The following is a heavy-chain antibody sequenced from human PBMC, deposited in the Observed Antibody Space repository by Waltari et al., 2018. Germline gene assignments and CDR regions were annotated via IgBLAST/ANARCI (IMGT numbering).Heavy chain of an antibody. Sequence: EVQLVQSGAEVKKPGESLKISCKTSGYAFSAFWTDSWLGWVRQVPGKGLEWMGNIYPGDGDTRYSPSFQGQVTISVDKSISTAYLEWSRLRASDTAIYYCARARTGTLDPYFFDYWGQGTLVTVSS. CDR2: IYPGDGDT. V-gene: IGHV5-51*01. D-gene: IGHD3-9*01. CDR3: ARARTGTLDPYFFDY. CDR1: GYAFSAFW. J-gene: IGHJ4*02.